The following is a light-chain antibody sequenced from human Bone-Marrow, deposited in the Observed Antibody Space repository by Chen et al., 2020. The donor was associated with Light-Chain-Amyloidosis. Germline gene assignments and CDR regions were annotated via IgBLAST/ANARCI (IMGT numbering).Light chain of an antibody. J-gene: IGLJ1*01. Sequence: QSALTQPASVSGSLGQSITISCTGTSSDVGGDNHVPWYQQHPDKSPKLMIYEVTNRPSWVPDRFSGSKSDNTASLTISGLQTEDEADYFCSSYTITNTLVFGSGTRVTVL. V-gene: IGLV2-14*01. CDR3: SSYTITNTLV. CDR2: EVT. CDR1: SSDVGGDNH.